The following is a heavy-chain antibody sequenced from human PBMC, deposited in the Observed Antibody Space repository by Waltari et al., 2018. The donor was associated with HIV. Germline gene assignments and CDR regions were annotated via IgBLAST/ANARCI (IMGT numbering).Heavy chain of an antibody. Sequence: EVQLLESGGGLVQPGGSLRLSCAASGFTFGGYAMTGVRQAPGKGLEWFSTISGNSGSTYYADSVKGRFTISRDNAKNSLYLQMNSLTAEDTAVYYCARDQRSMASFDYWGQGTLVTVSS. V-gene: IGHV3-23*01. D-gene: IGHD3-10*01. CDR3: ARDQRSMASFDY. CDR1: GFTFGGYA. CDR2: ISGNSGST. J-gene: IGHJ4*02.